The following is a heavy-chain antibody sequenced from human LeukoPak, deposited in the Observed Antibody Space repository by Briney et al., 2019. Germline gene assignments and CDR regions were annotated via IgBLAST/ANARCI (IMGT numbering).Heavy chain of an antibody. CDR1: GGSFSGYY. CDR3: ARMTDYYGMDV. J-gene: IGHJ6*02. CDR2: VYYSGST. Sequence: SETLSLTCAVYGGSFSGYYWTWIRQPPGKGLEWIGHVYYSGSTNYNSSLKSRVTISVDTSKNQFSLNLSSVTAADTAVYYCARMTDYYGMDVWGQGTTVTVSS. V-gene: IGHV4-59*01.